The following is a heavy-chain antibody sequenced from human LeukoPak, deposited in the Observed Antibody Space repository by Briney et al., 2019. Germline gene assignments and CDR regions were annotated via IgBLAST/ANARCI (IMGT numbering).Heavy chain of an antibody. V-gene: IGHV3-53*01. CDR3: ARGPIVRSSGWFDY. D-gene: IGHD6-19*01. CDR2: IYSGGRTS. CDR1: GFTVSSDY. Sequence: GRSLRLSCAASGFTVSSDYMSWGRQAPGKGLEWVLVIYSGGRTSYYADSVKGRITISRDNSKNKLYLQMNSLRAEDTAVYYCARGPIVRSSGWFDYWGQGTLVTVSS. J-gene: IGHJ4*02.